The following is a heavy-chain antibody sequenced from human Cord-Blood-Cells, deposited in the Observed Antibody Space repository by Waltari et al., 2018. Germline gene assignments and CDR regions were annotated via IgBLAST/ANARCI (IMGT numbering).Heavy chain of an antibody. CDR2: IKQDGSEK. J-gene: IGHJ4*02. CDR1: GFTFSSYG. V-gene: IGHV3-7*01. CDR3: ARDKGLQQLVFDY. Sequence: EVQLVESGGGLVQPGGSLRLSCAASGFTFSSYGMSWVRQAPGKGLEWVANIKQDGSEKYYVDSVKGRFTISRDNAKNSLYLQMNSLRAEDTAVYYCARDKGLQQLVFDYWGQGTLVTVSS. D-gene: IGHD6-13*01.